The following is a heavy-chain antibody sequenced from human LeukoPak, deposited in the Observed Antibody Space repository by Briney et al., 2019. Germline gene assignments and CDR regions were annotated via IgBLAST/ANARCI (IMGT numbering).Heavy chain of an antibody. D-gene: IGHD2-2*01. J-gene: IGHJ6*04. Sequence: ASVKVSCKASGYTFTSYGISWVRQAPGQGPEWMGWISAYNGNTNYAQKLQGRVTMTTDTSTSTAYMELRSLRSDDTAVYYCAREDIVVVPAAKVTPYYYYGMDVWGKGTTVTVSS. V-gene: IGHV1-18*04. CDR1: GYTFTSYG. CDR2: ISAYNGNT. CDR3: AREDIVVVPAAKVTPYYYYGMDV.